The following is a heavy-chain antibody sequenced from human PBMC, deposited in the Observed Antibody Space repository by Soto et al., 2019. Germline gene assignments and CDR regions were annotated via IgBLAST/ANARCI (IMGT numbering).Heavy chain of an antibody. D-gene: IGHD1-1*01. CDR2: ISGSGDST. Sequence: EVQLLESGGGLVQPGGSLRLSCAASGFTFSSYAISWVRQAPGKGLEWVSVISGSGDSTYYADSVKGRFTISRDNSKNTLYLRMNSLRAEDTAVYYCAKRATGTDFDYWGQGTLVTVSS. CDR3: AKRATGTDFDY. V-gene: IGHV3-23*01. J-gene: IGHJ4*02. CDR1: GFTFSSYA.